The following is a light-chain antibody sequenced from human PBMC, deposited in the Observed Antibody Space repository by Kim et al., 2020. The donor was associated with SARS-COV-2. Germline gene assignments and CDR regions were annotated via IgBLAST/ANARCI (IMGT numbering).Light chain of an antibody. Sequence: ASVTLTCTLSSGRSSYANAWHQQQPEKGPRYLMKVNSDGSHSKGDGIPDRFSGSTSGAERYLTISSLQSEDEADYYCQTWGTGFWVFGGGTKVTVL. J-gene: IGLJ3*02. CDR1: SGRSSYA. CDR2: VNSDGSH. V-gene: IGLV4-69*01. CDR3: QTWGTGFWV.